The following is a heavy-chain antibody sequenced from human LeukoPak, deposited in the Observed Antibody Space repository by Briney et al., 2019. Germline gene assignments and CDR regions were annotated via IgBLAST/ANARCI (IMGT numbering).Heavy chain of an antibody. CDR3: ARWPRERNRITVTNYYYYMDV. V-gene: IGHV4-39*07. Sequence: SETLSLTCTVSGGSISSSSYYWGWIRQPPGKGLEWIGSIYYSGSTYYNPSLKSRVTISVDTSKNQFSLKVSSVTAADSAVYYCARWPRERNRITVTNYYYYMDVWGRGTAVTVSS. D-gene: IGHD4-11*01. CDR2: IYYSGST. CDR1: GGSISSSSYY. J-gene: IGHJ6*03.